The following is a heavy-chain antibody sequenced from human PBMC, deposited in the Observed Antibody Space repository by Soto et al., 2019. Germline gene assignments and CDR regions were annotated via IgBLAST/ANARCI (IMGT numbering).Heavy chain of an antibody. CDR3: ARDPGGRLPVMDN. Sequence: GGSLRLSCAASGFTFSNYWMYWVRQAPGKGLVWVSRINSDGSSTSYADSVKGRFTISRDNAKNTLYLQMNSLRAEDTAVYYCARDPGGRLPVMDNWGQGTLVTVSS. CDR1: GFTFSNYW. J-gene: IGHJ4*02. D-gene: IGHD2-2*03. CDR2: INSDGSST. V-gene: IGHV3-74*01.